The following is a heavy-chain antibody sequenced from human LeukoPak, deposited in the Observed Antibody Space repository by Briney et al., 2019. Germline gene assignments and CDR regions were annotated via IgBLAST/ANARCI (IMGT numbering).Heavy chain of an antibody. Sequence: AAVKVSCKASGYTFTGYYMYWVRQAPGQGLEWMGRINPNSGGTDYAQKFQGGVTMTMDTSISTVHMELTRLKSDDTAVYYCARARNYCSGGSCYYFAYWGQGTLVTVYS. CDR1: GYTFTGYY. CDR2: INPNSGGT. D-gene: IGHD2-15*01. V-gene: IGHV1-2*06. J-gene: IGHJ4*02. CDR3: ARARNYCSGGSCYYFAY.